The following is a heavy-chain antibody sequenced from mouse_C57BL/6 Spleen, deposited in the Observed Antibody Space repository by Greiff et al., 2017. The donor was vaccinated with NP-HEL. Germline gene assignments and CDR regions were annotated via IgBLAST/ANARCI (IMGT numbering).Heavy chain of an antibody. CDR2: ISYDGSN. Sequence: EVKLQESGPGLVKPSQSLSLTCSVTGYSITSGYYWNWIRQFPGNKLEWMGYISYDGSNNYNPSLKNRISITRDTSKNQFFLKLNSVTTEDTATYYCARNYDGYSWFAYWGQGTLVTVSA. D-gene: IGHD2-3*01. CDR3: ARNYDGYSWFAY. V-gene: IGHV3-6*01. J-gene: IGHJ3*01. CDR1: GYSITSGYY.